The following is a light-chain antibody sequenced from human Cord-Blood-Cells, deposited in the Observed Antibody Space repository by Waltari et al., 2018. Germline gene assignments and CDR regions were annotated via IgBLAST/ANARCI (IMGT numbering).Light chain of an antibody. CDR2: AAS. CDR3: HQLNSYLFT. Sequence: DIQLTQSPSFLSASVGDRVIITCRASQGISSYLARYQQKPGKATKLLIYAASTLQSGVPSRFSGSGSGTEFTLTISSLQPEDFATYYCHQLNSYLFTFGPGTKVDIK. CDR1: QGISSY. J-gene: IGKJ3*01. V-gene: IGKV1-9*01.